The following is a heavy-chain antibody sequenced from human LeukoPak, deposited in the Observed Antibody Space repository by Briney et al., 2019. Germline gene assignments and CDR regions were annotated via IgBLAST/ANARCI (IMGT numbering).Heavy chain of an antibody. V-gene: IGHV3-23*01. D-gene: IGHD6-13*01. J-gene: IGHJ4*02. CDR2: ISGSGGST. CDR3: ANHSGQGDSSSWSYYFDY. Sequence: PGGSLRLSCAASGFTFSSYAMSWVRQAPGKGLEWVSAISGSGGSTYYADSVKGRFTISRDNSKNTLYLQMNSLKAEDTAVYYCANHSGQGDSSSWSYYFDYWGQGTLVTVSS. CDR1: GFTFSSYA.